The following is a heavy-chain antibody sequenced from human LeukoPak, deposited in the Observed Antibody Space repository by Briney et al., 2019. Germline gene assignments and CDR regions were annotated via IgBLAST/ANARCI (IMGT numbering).Heavy chain of an antibody. J-gene: IGHJ4*02. CDR3: AKTQNRVAASSFFDY. V-gene: IGHV3-23*01. Sequence: AGGSLRLSCAASGFTFSSYAMSWVRQAPGKGLEWVPAISGSGGSTYYADSVKGRFTISRVNSKNTLYLQMNSLRAEDSAVYYCAKTQNRVAASSFFDYWGQGTLVTVSS. CDR2: ISGSGGST. CDR1: GFTFSSYA. D-gene: IGHD2-15*01.